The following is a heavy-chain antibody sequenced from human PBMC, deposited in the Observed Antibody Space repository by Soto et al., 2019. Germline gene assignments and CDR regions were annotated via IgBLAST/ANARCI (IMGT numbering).Heavy chain of an antibody. V-gene: IGHV4-59*08. CDR3: ARLGMDYDSSGYYLSWFDP. CDR2: IYYSGST. Sequence: PSETLSLTCTVSGGSISSYYWSWIRQPPGKGLEWIGYIYYSGSTNYNPSLKSRVTISVDTSKNQFSLKLSSVTAADTAVYYCARLGMDYDSSGYYLSWFDPWGQGTLVTVSS. CDR1: GGSISSYY. J-gene: IGHJ5*02. D-gene: IGHD3-22*01.